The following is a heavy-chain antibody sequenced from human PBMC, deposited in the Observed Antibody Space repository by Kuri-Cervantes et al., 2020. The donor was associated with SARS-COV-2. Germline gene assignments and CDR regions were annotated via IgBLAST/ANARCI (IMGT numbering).Heavy chain of an antibody. J-gene: IGHJ4*02. CDR2: INPSGGST. D-gene: IGHD3-10*01. V-gene: IGHV1-46*01. CDR3: ARGVTMVRGVSLQQQSLGIEGY. CDR1: GYTFTSYY. Sequence: ASVKVSCKASGYTFTSYYMHWVRQAPGQGLEWMGIINPSGGSTSYAQKFQGRVTMTRDTSTSTVYMELSRLGSDDTAVYYCARGVTMVRGVSLQQQSLGIEGYWGQGALVTVSS.